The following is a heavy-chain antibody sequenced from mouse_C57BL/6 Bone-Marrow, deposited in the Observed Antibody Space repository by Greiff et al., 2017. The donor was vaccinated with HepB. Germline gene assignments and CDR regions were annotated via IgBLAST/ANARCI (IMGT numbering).Heavy chain of an antibody. CDR3: ARSGYYGGFAY. Sequence: QVQLQQSGPELVKPGASVKISCKASGYSFTSYYIHWVKQRPGQGLEWIGWIYPGSGNTKYNEKFKGKATLTADTSSSTAYMQLSSLTSEDSAVYYCARSGYYGGFAYWGQGTLVTVSA. V-gene: IGHV1-66*01. CDR2: IYPGSGNT. D-gene: IGHD1-1*01. CDR1: GYSFTSYY. J-gene: IGHJ3*01.